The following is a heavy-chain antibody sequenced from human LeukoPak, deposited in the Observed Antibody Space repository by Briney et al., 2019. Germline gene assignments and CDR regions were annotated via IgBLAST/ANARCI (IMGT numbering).Heavy chain of an antibody. CDR3: AAVPGDAGY. J-gene: IGHJ4*02. Sequence: SVTVSCKASGFTFPSSAMQWVRQARGQRVEWIGWIVVGSSNTNYAQKFQERVTITRDMSTSTAYMELSSLRSEDTAVYFCAAVPGDAGYWGQGPLVTVSS. V-gene: IGHV1-58*02. CDR1: GFTFPSSA. CDR2: IVVGSSNT. D-gene: IGHD7-27*01.